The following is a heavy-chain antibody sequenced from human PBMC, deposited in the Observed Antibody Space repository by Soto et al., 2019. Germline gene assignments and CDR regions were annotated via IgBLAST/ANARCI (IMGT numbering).Heavy chain of an antibody. J-gene: IGHJ6*02. D-gene: IGHD2-2*01. V-gene: IGHV5-10-1*01. Sequence: PGESLKISFKGSGYSFTSYWISWVRQMPGKGLEWMGRIDPSDSYTNYSPSFQGHVTISAGKSISTAYLQWSSLKASDTAMYYCARLSVVPAAKVPYYYGMDVWGQGTTVTVSS. CDR1: GYSFTSYW. CDR2: IDPSDSYT. CDR3: ARLSVVPAAKVPYYYGMDV.